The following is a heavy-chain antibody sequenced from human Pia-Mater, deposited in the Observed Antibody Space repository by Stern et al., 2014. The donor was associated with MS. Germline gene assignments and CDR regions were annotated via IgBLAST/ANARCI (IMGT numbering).Heavy chain of an antibody. J-gene: IGHJ2*01. CDR3: ARGVTAVTNYVPNWCFDL. V-gene: IGHV4-39*02. CDR1: GASITNRDY. Sequence: QLVESGPGLVKPSETLSLTCTVSGASITNRDYWGWIRQPPGKGLEWIGSVYYSGITYYRPSLKSRAALSIDTSRNQFFLRLNSVTATDTAVYFCARGVTAVTNYVPNWCFDLWGRGTLVTVSS. D-gene: IGHD4-11*01. CDR2: VYYSGIT.